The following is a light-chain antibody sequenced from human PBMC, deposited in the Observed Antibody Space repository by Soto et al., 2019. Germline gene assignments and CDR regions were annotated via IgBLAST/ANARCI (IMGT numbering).Light chain of an antibody. CDR1: SSNIGSNS. CDR3: GTWDSSLSAGV. CDR2: DNN. J-gene: IGLJ1*01. V-gene: IGLV1-51*01. Sequence: QSVLTQPPSVSAAPRQKVTISCSGSSSNIGSNSVFWYQQLPGTAPKLLIYDNNKRPSGIPDRFSGSKSGTSATLGITGLQTGDEADYYCGTWDSSLSAGVFGTGTKVTVL.